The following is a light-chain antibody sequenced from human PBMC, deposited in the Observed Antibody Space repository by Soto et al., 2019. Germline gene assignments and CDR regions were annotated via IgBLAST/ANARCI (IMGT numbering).Light chain of an antibody. CDR2: GNS. V-gene: IGLV1-40*01. CDR3: QFYDSSQRGV. J-gene: IGLJ3*02. Sequence: QSVLTQPPSVSGAPGQRVNISCTGSSSNIGAGYDVHWYQQLPGTAPKLLIYGNSNRPSGVPDRFSGSKSGTSASLAITGLQAEDEADYYCQFYDSSQRGVFGGGTKLTVL. CDR1: SSNIGAGYD.